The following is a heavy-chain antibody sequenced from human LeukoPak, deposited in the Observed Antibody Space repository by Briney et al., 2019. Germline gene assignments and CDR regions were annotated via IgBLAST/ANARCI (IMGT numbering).Heavy chain of an antibody. CDR3: ASGSRKYCSSTSCSLDY. CDR1: GGSISSYY. V-gene: IGHV4-4*07. J-gene: IGHJ4*02. Sequence: TSETLSLTCTVSGGSISSYYWTWIRQPAGKGLEWIGRIYTSGSTNYNPSLKSRVTMSVDTSRNQFSLKLSSVTAADTAVYYCASGSRKYCSSTSCSLDYWGQGTLVTVSS. D-gene: IGHD2-2*01. CDR2: IYTSGST.